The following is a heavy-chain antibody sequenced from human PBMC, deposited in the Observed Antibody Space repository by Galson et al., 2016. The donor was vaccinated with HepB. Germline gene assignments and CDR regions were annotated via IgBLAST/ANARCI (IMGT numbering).Heavy chain of an antibody. CDR2: TIPVFGKT. J-gene: IGHJ2*01. CDR3: ARGYTRGGYEARYFDL. CDR1: GGTFSNFA. V-gene: IGHV1-69*06. D-gene: IGHD6-25*01. Sequence: SVKVSCKASGGTFSNFAINWVRQAPGQGLEWMGGTIPVFGKTTYAQKFQGRVTITADKSASTAYMELSTLTSEDTAVYYCARGYTRGGYEARYFDLWGRGTLVTVS.